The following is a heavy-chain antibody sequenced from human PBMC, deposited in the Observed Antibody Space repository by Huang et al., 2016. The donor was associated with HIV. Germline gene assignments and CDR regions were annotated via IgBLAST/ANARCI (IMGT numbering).Heavy chain of an antibody. CDR3: ARDLWLRDLYYYYYMDV. V-gene: IGHV3-30-3*01. CDR1: RFTFSNYA. D-gene: IGHD5-12*01. Sequence: QVQLVESGGGVVQPGRSLRLSCAASRFTFSNYAMHWVRQAPGKGVEWVVFISYDGSNKYYADSVKGRFTISRDNSKNTLYLQMNSLRAEDTAVYYCARDLWLRDLYYYYYMDVWGKGTTVTVSS. CDR2: ISYDGSNK. J-gene: IGHJ6*03.